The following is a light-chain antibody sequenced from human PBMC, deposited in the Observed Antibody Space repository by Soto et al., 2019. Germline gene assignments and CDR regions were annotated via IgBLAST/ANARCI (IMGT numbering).Light chain of an antibody. CDR1: SSDVGGYNL. CDR3: YSYANSSYV. Sequence: QSALTQPASVSGSPGQSITISCTGTSSDVGGYNLVSWYQQHPGKAPKLMIYEGIKWPSGVSNRFSGSKSGNTASLTISGIQAEDEADYYCYSYANSSYVFATGTEVTVL. CDR2: EGI. J-gene: IGLJ1*01. V-gene: IGLV2-23*01.